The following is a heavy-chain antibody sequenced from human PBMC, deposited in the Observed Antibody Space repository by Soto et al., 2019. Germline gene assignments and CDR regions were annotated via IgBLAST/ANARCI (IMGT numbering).Heavy chain of an antibody. V-gene: IGHV4-34*01. Sequence: QVQLQQWGAGLLKPSETLSLRGVVNSGSFSGYYWTWIRQTPWKGLEWIGEISHSGSTNYNPSLMSRVTMSADTAKKQYSLRLSSVTAADTALYFCARGYESSRRYLPLLDYWGQGTLVTVSS. D-gene: IGHD3-22*01. CDR3: ARGYESSRRYLPLLDY. J-gene: IGHJ4*02. CDR2: ISHSGST. CDR1: SGSFSGYY.